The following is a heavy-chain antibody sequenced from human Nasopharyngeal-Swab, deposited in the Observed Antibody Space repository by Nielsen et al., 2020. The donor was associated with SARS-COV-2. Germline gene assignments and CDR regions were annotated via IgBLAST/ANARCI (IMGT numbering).Heavy chain of an antibody. CDR3: AHNQHWGGYEQQWLVPADWFDP. Sequence: SGPTLVKPTQTRTLTCTFSGFSLSTSGVGVGWIRQPPGKALEWLALIYWDDDKRYSPSLKSRLTITKDTSKNQVVLTMTNMDPVDTATYYCAHNQHWGGYEQQWLVPADWFDPWGQGTLVTVSS. D-gene: IGHD6-19*01. CDR1: GFSLSTSGVG. J-gene: IGHJ5*02. V-gene: IGHV2-5*02. CDR2: IYWDDDK.